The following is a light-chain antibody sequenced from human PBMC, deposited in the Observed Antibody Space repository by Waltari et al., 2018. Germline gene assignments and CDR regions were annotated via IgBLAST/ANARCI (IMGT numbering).Light chain of an antibody. CDR1: SGSLSTTSY. V-gene: IGLV8-61*01. J-gene: IGLJ3*02. CDR3: ALYMGSGIWV. CDR2: KAN. Sequence: QTVVTQEPSLSVSPGGTVTLTCALSSGSLSTTSYATWYQQTPGQAPRTLVYKANARSSGVRDRCSGSILGNTAALTITGAQAVDESDYYCALYMGSGIWVFGGGTRLTVL.